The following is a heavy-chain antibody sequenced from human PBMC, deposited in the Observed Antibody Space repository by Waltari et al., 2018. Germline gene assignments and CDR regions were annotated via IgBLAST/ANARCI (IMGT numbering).Heavy chain of an antibody. D-gene: IGHD3-16*01. Sequence: VQLVQSGRALVQPGGSLRLSCSASGFTVSTYDMHWFRQAPGKGLEYVSAIAGFGGISYNSDSVKGRFSVSRDNSNNTLYLHMTNLRAEDTAVYYCVKGGVDYWGRGTLVTVSS. CDR2: IAGFGGIS. J-gene: IGHJ4*02. V-gene: IGHV3-64D*08. CDR1: GFTVSTYD. CDR3: VKGGVDY.